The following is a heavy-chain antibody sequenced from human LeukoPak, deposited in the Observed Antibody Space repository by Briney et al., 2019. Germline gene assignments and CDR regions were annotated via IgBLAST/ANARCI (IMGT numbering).Heavy chain of an antibody. Sequence: GRSLRLSCAASGFTFSSYAMHWVRQAPGKGLEWVAVISYDGSNKYYADSVKGRFTISRDNSKNTLYLQMNSLRAEDTAVYYCAKDFTDRPVWGQGTLVTVSS. CDR1: GFTFSSYA. CDR3: AKDFTDRPV. J-gene: IGHJ4*02. D-gene: IGHD3-22*01. V-gene: IGHV3-30-3*01. CDR2: ISYDGSNK.